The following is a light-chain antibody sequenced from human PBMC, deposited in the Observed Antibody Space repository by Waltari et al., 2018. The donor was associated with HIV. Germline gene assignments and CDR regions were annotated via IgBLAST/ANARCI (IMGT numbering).Light chain of an antibody. V-gene: IGKV3-11*01. CDR1: QSVNTY. CDR2: DVP. Sequence: EIVLTQSPGTLSLSPGERATLSCRASQSVNTYLGWYQQKPGQPPRLLMYDVPKRAAGIPARFSGSGSGTDFSLTINNLKPEDSAVYYCQHRVSWPATFGGGTKVQIK. J-gene: IGKJ4*01. CDR3: QHRVSWPAT.